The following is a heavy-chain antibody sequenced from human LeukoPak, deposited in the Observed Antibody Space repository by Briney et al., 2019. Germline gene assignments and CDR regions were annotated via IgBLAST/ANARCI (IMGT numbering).Heavy chain of an antibody. J-gene: IGHJ4*02. Sequence: ETLSLTCTVSGVSISSYYWSWIRQPSGEGLEWVSAISGSGGSTYYADSVKGRFTISRDNSKNTLYLQMNSLRAEDTAVYYCAKGLNSGSYWVPFDYWGQGTLVTVSS. V-gene: IGHV3-23*01. CDR2: ISGSGGST. CDR1: GVSISSYY. D-gene: IGHD1-26*01. CDR3: AKGLNSGSYWVPFDY.